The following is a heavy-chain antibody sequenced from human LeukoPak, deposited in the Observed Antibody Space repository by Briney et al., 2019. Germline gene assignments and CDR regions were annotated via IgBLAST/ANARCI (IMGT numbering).Heavy chain of an antibody. CDR2: ISGSGGST. D-gene: IGHD6-6*01. Sequence: PGGSLRLSCAASGFTFSSYAMSWVRQAPEKGLEWVSAISGSGGSTYYADSVKGRFTISRDNSKNTLYLQMNSLRAEDTAVYYCAKDRIAARRFGYWGQGTLVTVSS. CDR1: GFTFSSYA. J-gene: IGHJ4*02. V-gene: IGHV3-23*01. CDR3: AKDRIAARRFGY.